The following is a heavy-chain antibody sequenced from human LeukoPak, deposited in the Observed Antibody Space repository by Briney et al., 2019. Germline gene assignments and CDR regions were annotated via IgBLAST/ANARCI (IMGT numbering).Heavy chain of an antibody. CDR2: IYSGGST. Sequence: GGSLRLSCAASGFTVSSNYMSWVRQAPGKGLEWVSVIYSGGSTYYADSVKGRFTISRDNSKNTLYLQMNSLRAEDTAVYYCAKLPMYYYDSSGYYDYWGQGTLVTVSS. CDR1: GFTVSSNY. J-gene: IGHJ4*02. V-gene: IGHV3-66*01. D-gene: IGHD3-22*01. CDR3: AKLPMYYYDSSGYYDY.